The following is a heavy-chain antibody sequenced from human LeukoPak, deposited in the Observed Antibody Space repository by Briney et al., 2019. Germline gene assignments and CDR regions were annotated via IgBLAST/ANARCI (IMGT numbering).Heavy chain of an antibody. CDR1: GGTFSSYA. CDR3: ARGGTPSYYYYMDV. Sequence: GSSVKVSCKASGGTFSSYAISWVRQATGQGLEWMGWISVYNDKTNYAQKLQGRVTMTTETSTSTAYMELRSLRSDDTAVYYCARGGTPSYYYYMDVWGKGTTVTISS. D-gene: IGHD3-16*01. V-gene: IGHV1-18*01. J-gene: IGHJ6*03. CDR2: ISVYNDKT.